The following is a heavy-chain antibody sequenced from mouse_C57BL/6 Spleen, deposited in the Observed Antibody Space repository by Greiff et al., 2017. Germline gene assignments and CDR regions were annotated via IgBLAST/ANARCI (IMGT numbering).Heavy chain of an antibody. V-gene: IGHV1-72*01. Sequence: QVQLQQPGAELVKPGASVKLSCKASGYTFTSYWMHWVKQRPGRGLEWIGRIDPNSGGTKCNEKFKSKATLTVDKPSSTAYMQRSSLTSEDSAVYYCASVIYYGYDGVWGTGTTVTVSS. CDR3: ASVIYYGYDGV. CDR2: IDPNSGGT. D-gene: IGHD2-2*01. CDR1: GYTFTSYW. J-gene: IGHJ1*03.